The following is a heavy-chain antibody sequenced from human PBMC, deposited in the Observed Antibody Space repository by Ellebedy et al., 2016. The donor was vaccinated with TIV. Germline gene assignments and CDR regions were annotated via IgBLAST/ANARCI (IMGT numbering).Heavy chain of an antibody. J-gene: IGHJ4*02. Sequence: MPSETLSLTCGVYGGSFSGYFWSWIRQPPGKGLEWIGEINPSGTTNYNPSLKSRVTMSVDTPKNQFSLWLTSVTAADTAVYYCARARGQYLYGSGSYFTNWGQGEMVTVSS. V-gene: IGHV4-34*01. CDR1: GGSFSGYF. CDR2: INPSGTT. CDR3: ARARGQYLYGSGSYFTN. D-gene: IGHD3-10*01.